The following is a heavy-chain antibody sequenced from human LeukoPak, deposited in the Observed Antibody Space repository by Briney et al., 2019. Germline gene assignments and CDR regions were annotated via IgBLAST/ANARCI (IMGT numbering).Heavy chain of an antibody. V-gene: IGHV3-33*01. D-gene: IGHD6-13*01. Sequence: GRSLRLSCAASGFAFSRYGMHWLRQAPGTGLEWVAVMWYDGSNEAYAHSVRGRFTIPRDNSENRLYLQMNSLRVEDTAVYYCAREHTIAATGTHWFAPWGQGTLVTVSS. CDR2: MWYDGSNE. J-gene: IGHJ5*02. CDR3: AREHTIAATGTHWFAP. CDR1: GFAFSRYG.